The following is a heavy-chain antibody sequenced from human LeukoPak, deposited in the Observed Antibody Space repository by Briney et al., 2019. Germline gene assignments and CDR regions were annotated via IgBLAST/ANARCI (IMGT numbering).Heavy chain of an antibody. CDR2: ISYSGST. CDR1: GVSITSYH. V-gene: IGHV4-59*01. CDR3: ASGGFCGSTTCYPNWFDP. J-gene: IGHJ5*02. D-gene: IGHD2-2*01. Sequence: SETLSLTCTVSGVSITSYHWSWIRQPPGKGLEWIGYISYSGSTNYNPSLKSRVTISIDTSKNQFSLKLSSVTAADTAVYYCASGGFCGSTTCYPNWFDPWGQGTLVTVSS.